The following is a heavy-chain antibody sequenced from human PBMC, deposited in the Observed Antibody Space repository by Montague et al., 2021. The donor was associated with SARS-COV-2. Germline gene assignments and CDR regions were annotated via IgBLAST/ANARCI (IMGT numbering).Heavy chain of an antibody. D-gene: IGHD3-9*01. Sequence: SETLSLTCTVSGDSISSSSYYWAWIRQPPGKGLEWIGYIHYSGSAYYTPSLKSQVTISVDTSKNQFSLKLSSVTAADTALYYCARAPAAYYHILTGYYCVIHLKSCLDPWGQGTTVTVSS. CDR1: GDSISSSSYY. CDR2: IHYSGSA. J-gene: IGHJ6*02. CDR3: ARAPAAYYHILTGYYCVIHLKSCLDP. V-gene: IGHV4-39*07.